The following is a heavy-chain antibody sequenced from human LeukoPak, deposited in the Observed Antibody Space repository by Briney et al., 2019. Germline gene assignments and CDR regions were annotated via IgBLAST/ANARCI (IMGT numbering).Heavy chain of an antibody. CDR1: GASVRSDH. J-gene: IGHJ3*02. V-gene: IGHV4-59*02. Sequence: PSETLSLTCSVSGASVRSDHWNWIRQSPGKGLEWIAYMHGSGSPNYNPSLASRLTLSVDATENQLSLKLTSVTAADTAVYFCARDLSINAFDIWGPGTLVTVSS. D-gene: IGHD2/OR15-2a*01. CDR3: ARDLSINAFDI. CDR2: MHGSGSP.